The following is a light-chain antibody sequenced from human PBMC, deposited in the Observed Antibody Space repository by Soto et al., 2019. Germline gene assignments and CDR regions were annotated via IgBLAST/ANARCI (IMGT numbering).Light chain of an antibody. CDR3: QQYGRSPFT. CDR2: GAS. CDR1: QSVNLNY. J-gene: IGKJ3*01. V-gene: IGKV3-20*01. Sequence: EIVLTQSPGTLSLSPGERATLSCRASQSVNLNYLAWYQQKPGQAPRLLIYGASSMATGIPDRFSGSGSGTEFTLTVSRLEPEDFAVYYCQQYGRSPFTFGPGTKVDIK.